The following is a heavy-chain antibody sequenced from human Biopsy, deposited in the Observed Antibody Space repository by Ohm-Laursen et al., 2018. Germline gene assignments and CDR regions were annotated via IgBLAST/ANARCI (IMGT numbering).Heavy chain of an antibody. Sequence: SVKVSCKASGGIFSRYVMSWVRQAPGQGLEWMGGIIPIFGTANYAQKFQGRVTITADESTSTAYIELSSLRSDDTAVYYCARDALGGGSYRFFYWGQGSLVTVSS. V-gene: IGHV1-69*13. J-gene: IGHJ4*02. D-gene: IGHD1-26*01. CDR2: IIPIFGTA. CDR3: ARDALGGGSYRFFY. CDR1: GGIFSRYV.